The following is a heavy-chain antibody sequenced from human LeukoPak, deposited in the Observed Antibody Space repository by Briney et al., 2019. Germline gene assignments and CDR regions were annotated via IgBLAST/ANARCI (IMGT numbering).Heavy chain of an antibody. CDR3: ARGVHGGSGSYYYFDY. CDR1: GYTFTSYG. V-gene: IGHV1-18*01. J-gene: IGHJ4*02. Sequence: ASVKVSCKASGYTFTSYGISWVRQAPGQGLERMGWISAYNGNTNYAQKLQGRVTMTTDTSTSTAYMELRSLKSDDTAVYYCARGVHGGSGSYYYFDYWGQGTLVTVSS. D-gene: IGHD1-26*01. CDR2: ISAYNGNT.